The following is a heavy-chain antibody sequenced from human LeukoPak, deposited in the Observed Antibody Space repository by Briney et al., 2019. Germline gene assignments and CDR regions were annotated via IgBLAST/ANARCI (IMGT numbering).Heavy chain of an antibody. Sequence: GGSLRLSCAASGFTFGDYAMHWVRQAPGKGLEWVSGISWNGGSIGYADSVKGRFTISRDNAKNTLFLQMNTLRVEDTAVYYCTRDLMDYDVSTGLHHYYMDVWGQGTTVTVSS. D-gene: IGHD3-9*01. CDR3: TRDLMDYDVSTGLHHYYMDV. V-gene: IGHV3-9*01. CDR1: GFTFGDYA. CDR2: ISWNGGSI. J-gene: IGHJ6*02.